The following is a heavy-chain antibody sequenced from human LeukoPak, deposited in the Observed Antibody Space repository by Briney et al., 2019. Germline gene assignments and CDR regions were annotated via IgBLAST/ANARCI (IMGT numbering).Heavy chain of an antibody. J-gene: IGHJ4*02. D-gene: IGHD3-9*01. Sequence: GGSLRLSCAASGFTLSNFAMGWVRQAPGKGLEWVSSISSSSSYIYYADSVKGRFTISRDNAKNSLYLQMNSLRAEDTAVYYCARDNDLLRYFDWPLDYWGQGTLVTVSS. CDR2: ISSSSSYI. V-gene: IGHV3-21*01. CDR1: GFTLSNFA. CDR3: ARDNDLLRYFDWPLDY.